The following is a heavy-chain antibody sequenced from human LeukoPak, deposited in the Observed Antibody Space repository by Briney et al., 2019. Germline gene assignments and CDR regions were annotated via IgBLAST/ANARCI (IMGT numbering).Heavy chain of an antibody. CDR3: ARSPSAYYDSSGYPRHWFDP. J-gene: IGHJ5*02. Sequence: GGSLRLSCAASGFTFSNYAFHWVRQAPGKGLECMAFISYDGIHKYHADSVQGRFTISRDSYRNTVYLQLNSLRAEDTAVYYCARSPSAYYDSSGYPRHWFDPWGQGTLVTVSS. D-gene: IGHD3-22*01. CDR1: GFTFSNYA. V-gene: IGHV3-30-3*01. CDR2: ISYDGIHK.